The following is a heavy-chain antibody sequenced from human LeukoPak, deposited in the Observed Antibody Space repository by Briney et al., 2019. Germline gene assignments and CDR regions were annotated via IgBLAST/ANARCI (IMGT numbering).Heavy chain of an antibody. CDR1: GFTFSRYW. CDR2: INSEGSST. D-gene: IGHD6-13*01. Sequence: TGGSLRLSCAASGFTFSRYWMHWVRQDPGKGLVWVSRINSEGSSTSYADSVKGRFTISRDNAKNTLYLQTNSLRAEDTAVYYCARGPRGIAAAGLNYYYYYYMDVWGKGTTVTVSS. J-gene: IGHJ6*03. CDR3: ARGPRGIAAAGLNYYYYYYMDV. V-gene: IGHV3-74*01.